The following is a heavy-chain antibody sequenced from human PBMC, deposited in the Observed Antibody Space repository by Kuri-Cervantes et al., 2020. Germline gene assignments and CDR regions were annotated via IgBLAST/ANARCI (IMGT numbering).Heavy chain of an antibody. V-gene: IGHV3-7*03. J-gene: IGHJ6*02. CDR3: AKHMVRGVHSYYYYGMDV. Sequence: GGSLRLSCAASGFTFSSYWMSWVRQAPGKGLEWVANIKQDGSEKYYVDSVKGRFTISRDNAKNSLYLQMNSLRAEDTALYYCAKHMVRGVHSYYYYGMDVWGQGTTVTVSS. CDR1: GFTFSSYW. D-gene: IGHD3-10*01. CDR2: IKQDGSEK.